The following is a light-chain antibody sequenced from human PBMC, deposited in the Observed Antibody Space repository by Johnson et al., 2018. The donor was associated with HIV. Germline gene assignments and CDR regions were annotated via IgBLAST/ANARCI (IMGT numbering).Light chain of an antibody. CDR3: GTWDSSLSGA. V-gene: IGLV1-51*01. J-gene: IGLJ1*01. CDR2: DNN. Sequence: QSVLTQPPSVSAAPGQKVTISCSGSSSNIGNNYVSWYQQLPGTAPKLLIYDNNKRPSGIPDRFSGSKSGTSATLGITGLQTGDEADYYCGTWDSSLSGAFGTGTKVTVL. CDR1: SSNIGNNY.